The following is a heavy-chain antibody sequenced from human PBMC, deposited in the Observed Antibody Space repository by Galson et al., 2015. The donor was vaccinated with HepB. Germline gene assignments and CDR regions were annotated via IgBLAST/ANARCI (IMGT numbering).Heavy chain of an antibody. V-gene: IGHV5-10-1*01. CDR1: GYSFTSYW. CDR3: ARGYSGYERYCSGGSCYSREPSIDY. Sequence: QSGAEVKKPGESLRISCKGSGYSFTSYWISWVRQMPGKGLEWMGRIDPSDSYTNYSPSFQGHVTISADKSISTAYLQWSSLKASDTAMYYCARGYSGYERYCSGGSCYSREPSIDYWGQGTLVTVSS. D-gene: IGHD2-15*01. CDR2: IDPSDSYT. J-gene: IGHJ4*02.